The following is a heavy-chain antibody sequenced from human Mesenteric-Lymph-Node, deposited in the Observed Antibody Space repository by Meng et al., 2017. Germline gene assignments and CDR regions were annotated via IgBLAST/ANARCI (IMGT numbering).Heavy chain of an antibody. J-gene: IGHJ4*02. CDR1: GDSITNHNW. CDR3: ARRRGGSGRDC. V-gene: IGHV4-4*02. CDR2: IPHRGSS. D-gene: IGHD3-10*01. Sequence: HVRFRRAGPPRWRPSETLSLTSAVSGDSITNHNWWAWVRQPPVKGLEWIGEIPHRGSSAYNPSLKSRVSMSIDKSKNQFSLKLTSVTAADTAVYYCARRRGGSGRDCWGQGTLVTVSS.